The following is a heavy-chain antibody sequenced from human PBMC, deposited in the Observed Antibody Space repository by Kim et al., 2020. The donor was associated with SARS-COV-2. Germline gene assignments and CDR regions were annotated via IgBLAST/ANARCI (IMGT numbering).Heavy chain of an antibody. CDR1: GFTFRSYA. V-gene: IGHV3-23*01. CDR3: AKTFPFADRALFDY. Sequence: GGSLRLSCVASGFTFRSYAVSWVRQVAGKGLEWVSSIDGSGGTIYYGDSVKGRFTISRDNSKNTLYLQMNSLRAEDTAMYYCAKTFPFADRALFDYWGQGTLVTVSS. J-gene: IGHJ4*02. D-gene: IGHD3-10*01. CDR2: IDGSGGTI.